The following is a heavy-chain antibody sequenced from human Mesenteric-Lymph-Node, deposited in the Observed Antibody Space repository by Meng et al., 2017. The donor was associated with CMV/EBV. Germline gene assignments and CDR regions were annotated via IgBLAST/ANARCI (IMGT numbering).Heavy chain of an antibody. Sequence: SVKVSCKASGGTFSNYTISWVRQAPGQGLEWMGRIIPILGIANYAQKFQGRVTITADKSTSTAYMELSSLRSEDTAVYYCARGRDVADRYFDLWGRGTLVTVSS. V-gene: IGHV1-69*02. D-gene: IGHD6-13*01. CDR2: IIPILGIA. CDR3: ARGRDVADRYFDL. CDR1: GGTFSNYT. J-gene: IGHJ2*01.